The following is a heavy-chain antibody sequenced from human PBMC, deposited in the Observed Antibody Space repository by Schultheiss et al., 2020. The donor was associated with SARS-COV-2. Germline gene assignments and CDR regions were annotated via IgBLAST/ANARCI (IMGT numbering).Heavy chain of an antibody. CDR3: ARDGMLLGYCSSTSCPPDY. CDR1: GFTFDDYA. V-gene: IGHV3-9*01. J-gene: IGHJ4*02. Sequence: GGSLRLSCAASGFTFDDYAMHWVRQAPGKGLEWVSGISWNSGSIGYADSVKGRFTISRDNAKNSLYLQMNSLRAEDTAVYYCARDGMLLGYCSSTSCPPDYWGQGTLVTVSS. D-gene: IGHD2-2*01. CDR2: ISWNSGSI.